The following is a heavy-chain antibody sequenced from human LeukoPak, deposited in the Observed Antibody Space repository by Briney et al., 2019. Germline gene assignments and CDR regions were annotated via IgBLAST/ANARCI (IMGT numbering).Heavy chain of an antibody. V-gene: IGHV4-59*01. CDR1: GGSISSYY. J-gene: IGHJ4*02. CDR3: ARGPADEFDY. Sequence: SGTLSLTCTVSGGSISSYYWSWIRQPPGKGLEWIGYIYYSGSTNYNPSLKSRVTISVDTSKNQFSLKLSSVTAADTAVYYCARGPADEFDYWGQGTLVTVSS. CDR2: IYYSGST.